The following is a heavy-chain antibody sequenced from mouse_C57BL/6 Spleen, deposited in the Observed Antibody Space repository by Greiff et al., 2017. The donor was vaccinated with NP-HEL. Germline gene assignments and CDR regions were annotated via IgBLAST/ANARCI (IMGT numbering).Heavy chain of an antibody. V-gene: IGHV5-6*01. Sequence: EVQGVESGGDLVKPGGSLKLSCAASGFTFSSYGMSWVRQTPDKRLEWVATISSGGSYTYYPDSVKGRFTISRDTAKNTLYLQMSSLKSEDTAMYYCARHDGSSYDYAMDYWGQGTSVTVSS. CDR1: GFTFSSYG. J-gene: IGHJ4*01. CDR2: ISSGGSYT. CDR3: ARHDGSSYDYAMDY. D-gene: IGHD1-1*01.